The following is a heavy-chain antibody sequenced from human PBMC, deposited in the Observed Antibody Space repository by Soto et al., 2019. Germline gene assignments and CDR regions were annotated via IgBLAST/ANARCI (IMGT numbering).Heavy chain of an antibody. CDR1: GGSTTNSNYY. CDR3: VRGGKYRQQETYFFDY. V-gene: IGHV4-39*01. CDR2: IDYYGNT. J-gene: IGHJ4*02. D-gene: IGHD6-6*01. Sequence: QLQLQESGPGLVKPSETLSLRCSVSGGSTTNSNYYWGWIRQPPGRGLEWLGSIDYYGNTYYNPSVRSRVTVFIDTSKSQFSVEWTSVTAADTAVYYCVRGGKYRQQETYFFDYWGQGALVTVSS.